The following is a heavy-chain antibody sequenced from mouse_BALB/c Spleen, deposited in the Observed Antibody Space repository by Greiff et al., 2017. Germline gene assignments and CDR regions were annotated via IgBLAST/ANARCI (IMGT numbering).Heavy chain of an antibody. CDR1: GYSFTGYY. D-gene: IGHD1-1*01. CDR3: ARGSYGSSYWYFDV. V-gene: IGHV1S34*01. Sequence: LVKTGASVKISCKASGYSFTGYYMHWVKQSHGKSLEWIGYISCYNGATSYNQKFKGKATFTVDTSSSTAYMQFNSLTSEDSAVYYCARGSYGSSYWYFDVWGAGTTVTVSS. CDR2: ISCYNGAT. J-gene: IGHJ1*01.